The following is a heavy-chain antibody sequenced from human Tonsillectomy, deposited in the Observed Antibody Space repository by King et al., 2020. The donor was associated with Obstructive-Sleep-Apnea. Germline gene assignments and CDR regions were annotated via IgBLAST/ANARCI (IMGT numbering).Heavy chain of an antibody. Sequence: LQLQESGPGLVKPSETLSLTCTVSGGSISSSSYYWGWVRQPPGKGLEWIGSIYYSGSTYYNPSLKSRVTISVDTSKNQFSLKLSSVTAADTAVYYCARDSSGWSYYFDYWGQETLVTVSS. J-gene: IGHJ4*02. CDR1: GGSISSSSYY. D-gene: IGHD6-19*01. V-gene: IGHV4-39*07. CDR3: ARDSSGWSYYFDY. CDR2: IYYSGST.